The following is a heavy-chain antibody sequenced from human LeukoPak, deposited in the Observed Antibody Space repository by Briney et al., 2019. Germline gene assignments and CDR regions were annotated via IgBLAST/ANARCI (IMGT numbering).Heavy chain of an antibody. CDR1: GGSISSSSYY. CDR2: IYYSGSS. J-gene: IGHJ4*02. CDR3: ARGVGSSWYGD. Sequence: SETLSLTCTVSGGSISSSSYYWGWIRQPPGKGLEWIGYIYYSGSSYYNPSLKSRLTISVDTSKNQFSLKLSSVTAADTAVYYCARGVGSSWYGDWGQGTLVTVSS. D-gene: IGHD6-13*01. V-gene: IGHV4-30-4*08.